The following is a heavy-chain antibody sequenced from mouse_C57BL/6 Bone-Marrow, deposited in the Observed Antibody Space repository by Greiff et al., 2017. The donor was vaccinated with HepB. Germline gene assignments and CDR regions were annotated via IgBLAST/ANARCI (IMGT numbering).Heavy chain of an antibody. D-gene: IGHD1-1*01. V-gene: IGHV1-82*01. J-gene: IGHJ4*01. CDR2: IYPGDGDT. Sequence: QVQLQQSGPELVKPGASVKISCKASGYAFSSSWMNWVKQRPGKGLEWIGRIYPGDGDTNYNGKFKGKATLTADKSSSTAYMQLSSLTSEDSAVYFCARWNYGSRGGDYAMDYWGQGTSVTVSS. CDR3: ARWNYGSRGGDYAMDY. CDR1: GYAFSSSW.